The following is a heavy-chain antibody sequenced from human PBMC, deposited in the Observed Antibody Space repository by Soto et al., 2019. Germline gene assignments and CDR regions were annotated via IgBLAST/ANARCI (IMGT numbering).Heavy chain of an antibody. Sequence: EVQLVESGGGLVQPGRSLRLACAASGFTFDDYAMHWVRQGPGKGLEWVSGISWNSGRIDYADSVKGRFTISRDNAKKSLYLQMRSLRDGDTAVYYCARDSGYGSASSVNHYFDYWGQGSLVTVSS. CDR3: ARDSGYGSASSVNHYFDY. D-gene: IGHD3-10*01. CDR2: ISWNSGRI. V-gene: IGHV3-9*01. CDR1: GFTFDDYA. J-gene: IGHJ4*02.